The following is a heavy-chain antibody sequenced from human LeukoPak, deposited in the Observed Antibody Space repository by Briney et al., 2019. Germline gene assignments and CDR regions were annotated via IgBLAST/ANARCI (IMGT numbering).Heavy chain of an antibody. J-gene: IGHJ6*03. CDR1: GYTFTSYY. V-gene: IGHV1-46*01. D-gene: IGHD3-10*01. CDR2: INPSGGST. CDR3: ARWSYFYYYYYMDV. Sequence: RASVKVSCKASGYTFTSYYMHWVRQAPGQGLEWMGIINPSGGSTSYAQKFQGRVTMTRDMSTSTAYMELRSLRSDDTAVYYCARWSYFYYYYYMDVWGKGTAVTVSS.